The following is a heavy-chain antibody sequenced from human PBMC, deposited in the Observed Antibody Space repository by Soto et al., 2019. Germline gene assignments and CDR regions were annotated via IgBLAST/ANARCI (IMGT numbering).Heavy chain of an antibody. CDR1: GDSVSSNSAA. CDR3: ARDGLQQLVTYYYYYYGMDV. CDR2: TYYRSKWYN. V-gene: IGHV6-1*01. J-gene: IGHJ6*02. Sequence: KQSQTLSLTCAISGDSVSSNSAAWNWIRQSPSRGLEWLGRTYYRSKWYNDYAVSVKSRITINPDTSKNQFSLQLNSVTPEDTAVYYCARDGLQQLVTYYYYYYGMDVWGQGTTVTVSS. D-gene: IGHD6-13*01.